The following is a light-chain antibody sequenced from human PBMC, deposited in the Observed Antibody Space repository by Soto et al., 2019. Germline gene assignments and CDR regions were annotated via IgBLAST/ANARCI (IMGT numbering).Light chain of an antibody. J-gene: IGKJ5*01. CDR2: GAS. CDR3: QQYGTSPIT. Sequence: ENVLTQSPGTLSLSPGERATLSCRASQTVSSYLTWYQQRPGQAPRLLIYGASKRATGIPDRFSGSGSGTDFTFTFSRLEPEDFALYYCQQYGTSPITFGQGTRLEIK. V-gene: IGKV3-20*01. CDR1: QTVSSY.